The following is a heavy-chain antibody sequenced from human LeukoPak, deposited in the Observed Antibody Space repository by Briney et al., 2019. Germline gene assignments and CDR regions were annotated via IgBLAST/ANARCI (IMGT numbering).Heavy chain of an antibody. D-gene: IGHD5-24*01. CDR2: IYSDGST. Sequence: GGSLRLSCAASGFTFSSYGMHWVRQAPGEGLEWLSVIYSDGSTYYADSVKGRFTILRDNSKNTLYLEMNSLRAEDTAVYYCARGEMATNGQYDYWGQGTLVTVSS. CDR1: GFTFSSYG. CDR3: ARGEMATNGQYDY. V-gene: IGHV3-53*01. J-gene: IGHJ4*02.